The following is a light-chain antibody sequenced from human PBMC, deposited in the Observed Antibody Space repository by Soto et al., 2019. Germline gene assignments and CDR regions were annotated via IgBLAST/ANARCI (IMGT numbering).Light chain of an antibody. V-gene: IGKV3-15*01. J-gene: IGKJ4*01. Sequence: EIVMTQSPATLSVSPGQRATLSCRASQSVGSNLAWYQQTPGQAPRLLIYDISTRATAFPARFSGSGSGTEFTLTISSLQSEDFAGYYCQQYYDWPLTFGGGTKVEIK. CDR3: QQYYDWPLT. CDR1: QSVGSN. CDR2: DIS.